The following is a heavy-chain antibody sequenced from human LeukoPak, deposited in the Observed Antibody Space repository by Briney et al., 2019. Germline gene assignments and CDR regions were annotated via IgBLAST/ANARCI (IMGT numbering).Heavy chain of an antibody. CDR3: ARDLYYYDSSGLSRFDC. Sequence: SETLSLTCTVSGVSISSYYWSWIRQPAGKVLEWIGRIHTSGSTNYNPCLKSRVTMSVGTSKNQFSLKLSSVTAADTAVYYCARDLYYYDSSGLSRFDCWGQGTLVTVSS. D-gene: IGHD3-22*01. J-gene: IGHJ4*02. CDR1: GVSISSYY. V-gene: IGHV4-4*07. CDR2: IHTSGST.